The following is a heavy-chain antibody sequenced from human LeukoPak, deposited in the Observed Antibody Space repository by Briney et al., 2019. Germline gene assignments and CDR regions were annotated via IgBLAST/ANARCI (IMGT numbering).Heavy chain of an antibody. CDR2: INHSGST. Sequence: SETLSLTCAVCGGSFSGYYWSWIRQPPGKGLEWIGEINHSGSTNYNPSLKSRVTISVDTSKNQFSLKLSSATAADTAVYYCARYRGYSYGYFGEMSVDYWGQGTLVTVSS. CDR1: GGSFSGYY. CDR3: ARYRGYSYGYFGEMSVDY. D-gene: IGHD5-18*01. J-gene: IGHJ4*02. V-gene: IGHV4-34*01.